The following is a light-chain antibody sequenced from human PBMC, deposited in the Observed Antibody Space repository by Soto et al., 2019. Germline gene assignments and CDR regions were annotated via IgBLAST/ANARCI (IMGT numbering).Light chain of an antibody. V-gene: IGKV1-5*03. CDR3: QQDNSYPYS. Sequence: FQMTQSPSTLSASVGDRVSITCRASQTIVSWLAWYQQKPGKAPKLLIYKASSLESGVPSRYSGSGSGTEFTLTIRGLQPDDFATYCCQQDNSYPYSFGQGTKLEIK. CDR2: KAS. CDR1: QTIVSW. J-gene: IGKJ2*03.